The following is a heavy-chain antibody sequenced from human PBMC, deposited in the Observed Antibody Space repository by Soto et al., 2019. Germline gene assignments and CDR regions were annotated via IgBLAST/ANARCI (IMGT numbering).Heavy chain of an antibody. D-gene: IGHD6-25*01. V-gene: IGHV4-39*01. J-gene: IGHJ4*02. Sequence: QLQLQESGPGLVKPSETLSLTCTVSGGSISSSSYYWGWIRQPPGKGLEWIGSIYYSGSTYYNPSLECRVTIPVDTSKNQFSLKLSSVTAADAAVYYCARQRSSGWDGRDWWGQGTLVTVSS. CDR3: ARQRSSGWDGRDW. CDR2: IYYSGST. CDR1: GGSISSSSYY.